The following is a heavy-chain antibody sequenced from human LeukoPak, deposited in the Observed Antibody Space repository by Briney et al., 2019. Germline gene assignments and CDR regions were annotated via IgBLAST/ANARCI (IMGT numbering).Heavy chain of an antibody. D-gene: IGHD3-16*01. J-gene: IGHJ4*02. CDR1: GFTSSDWF. V-gene: IGHV3-11*01. CDR3: AKDFHYVWGSPDQLLDY. Sequence: KTGGSLRLSCAASGFTSSDWFVSWIRQAPGTGLEWVSYISNSGNSIYYADSVKGRFTISRDNSKNTLYLQMNSLRAEDTAVYYCAKDFHYVWGSPDQLLDYWGQGTLVTVSS. CDR2: ISNSGNSI.